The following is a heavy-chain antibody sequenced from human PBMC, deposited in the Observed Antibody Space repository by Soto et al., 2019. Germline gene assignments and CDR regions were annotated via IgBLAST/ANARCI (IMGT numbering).Heavy chain of an antibody. CDR3: ARTEGYYYDSSGYYYDH. CDR1: GYTFTSYG. J-gene: IGHJ5*02. CDR2: ISAYNGNT. D-gene: IGHD3-22*01. V-gene: IGHV1-18*01. Sequence: QVPLVQSGAEVKKPGASVKVSCKASGYTFTSYGISWVRQAPGQGLEWMGWISAYNGNTNYAQKLQGRVTMTTDTSTSTAYMERRSLRSDDTAVYYCARTEGYYYDSSGYYYDHWGQGTLVTVSS.